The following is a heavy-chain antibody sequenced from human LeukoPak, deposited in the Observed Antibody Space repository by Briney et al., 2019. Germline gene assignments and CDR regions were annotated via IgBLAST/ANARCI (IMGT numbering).Heavy chain of an antibody. CDR2: IIPIFGTA. J-gene: IGHJ6*03. V-gene: IGHV1-69*05. Sequence: SVKVSCKASGGTFSSYAISWVRQAPGQGLEWMGGIIPIFGTANYAQKFQGRVTITTDESTSTAYMELSSLRSEDTAVYYCAGTAAGSYYYMDVWGKGTRSPSP. CDR3: AGTAAGSYYYMDV. D-gene: IGHD6-13*01. CDR1: GGTFSSYA.